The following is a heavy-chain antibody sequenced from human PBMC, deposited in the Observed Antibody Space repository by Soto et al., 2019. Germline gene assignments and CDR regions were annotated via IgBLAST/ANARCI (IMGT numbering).Heavy chain of an antibody. CDR2: AWYDGRKE. CDR1: GVTFNSHG. CDR3: ARARRGRWHDFGY. J-gene: IGHJ4*02. Sequence: XGSRRLSCAASGVTFNSHGLHEVRQAPGKGLEWVAVAWYDGRKEYYADSVKGRFTISRDNSKNMLFVQLNRLRAEDTAVYYCARARRGRWHDFGYRGQGPQVTVSS. D-gene: IGHD2-15*01. V-gene: IGHV3-33*01.